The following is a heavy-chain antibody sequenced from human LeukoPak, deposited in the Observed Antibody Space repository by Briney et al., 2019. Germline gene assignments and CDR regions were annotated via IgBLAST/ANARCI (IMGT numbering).Heavy chain of an antibody. CDR1: GFTVSSNY. J-gene: IGHJ4*02. D-gene: IGHD3-10*01. V-gene: IGHV3-66*02. CDR2: IYSGGST. Sequence: PGGSLRLSCAASGFTVSSNYMSWVRQAPGKRLEWVSVIYSGGSTYYADSVKGRFTISRDNSKNTLYLQMNSLRAEDTAVYYCARIFRPYEFGEGGSFDYWGQGTLVTVSS. CDR3: ARIFRPYEFGEGGSFDY.